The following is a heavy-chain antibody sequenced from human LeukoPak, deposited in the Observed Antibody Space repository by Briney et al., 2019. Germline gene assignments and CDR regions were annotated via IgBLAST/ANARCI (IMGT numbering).Heavy chain of an antibody. CDR1: GYTFTSYG. CDR3: ARVLGYSSSSVGWFDP. Sequence: SVKVSCKASGYTFTSYGISWVRQAPGQGLEWMGGIIPIFGTANYAQKFQGRVTITADESTSTAYMELSSLRSEDTAVYYCARVLGYSSSSVGWFDPWGQGTLVTVSS. CDR2: IIPIFGTA. J-gene: IGHJ5*02. V-gene: IGHV1-69*13. D-gene: IGHD6-13*01.